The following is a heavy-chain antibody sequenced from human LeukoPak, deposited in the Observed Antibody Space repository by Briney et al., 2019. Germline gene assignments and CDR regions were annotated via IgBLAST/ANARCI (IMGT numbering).Heavy chain of an antibody. D-gene: IGHD3-10*01. CDR1: GFTVSSNY. J-gene: IGHJ6*02. Sequence: PGGSLRLSCAASGFTVSSNYMSWVRQAPGKGLEWVSVIYSGGSTYYADSVKGRFTISRDNSKNTLYLQMNSLRAEDTAVYYCARAPGVMVRGIGGYYYYGMDVWGQGTTVTVSS. CDR3: ARAPGVMVRGIGGYYYYGMDV. V-gene: IGHV3-66*01. CDR2: IYSGGST.